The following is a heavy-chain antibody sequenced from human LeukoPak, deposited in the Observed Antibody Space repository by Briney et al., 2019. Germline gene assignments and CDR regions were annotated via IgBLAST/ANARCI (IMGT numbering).Heavy chain of an antibody. D-gene: IGHD6-6*01. V-gene: IGHV3-74*01. CDR3: ARGAARLGSDY. CDR1: GFTFSSYW. J-gene: IGHJ4*02. CDR2: INSDGSST. Sequence: GGSLRLSCAASGFTFSSYWMHWVRQAPGKGLAWVSRINSDGSSTIYADSVKGRFTISRDNAKNTLYLQINSLRAEDTAVYYCARGAARLGSDYWGQGTLVTVSS.